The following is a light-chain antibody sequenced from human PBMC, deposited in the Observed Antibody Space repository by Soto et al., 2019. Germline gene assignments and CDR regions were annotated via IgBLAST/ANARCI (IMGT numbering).Light chain of an antibody. Sequence: DIQMTQSPSSLSASVGDRVTITCRASQSISSYLNWYQQKPGKAPKLLIYAASSLQSGVPSRFSGSGFGTYSPLTISSLQPEDFASYYCQQTYSTPLTFGGGTKVEIK. J-gene: IGKJ4*01. CDR3: QQTYSTPLT. V-gene: IGKV1-39*01. CDR2: AAS. CDR1: QSISSY.